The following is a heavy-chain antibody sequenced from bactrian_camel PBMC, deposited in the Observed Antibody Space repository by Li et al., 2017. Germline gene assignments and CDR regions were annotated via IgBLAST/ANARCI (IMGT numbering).Heavy chain of an antibody. CDR2: IDDDGAT. D-gene: IGHD7*01. CDR1: GDTMSSGL. Sequence: HVQLVESGGGSVQDGGSLTLSCQASGDTMSSGLGWFRLAPGKKREAVAAIDDDGATYIKPSLKDRFTVVRGNVKNTLSITMNNLTDADSAVYTCAAGGVTYKNRSVDGGRDFDFTSRGWGTQVTVS. V-gene: IGHV3S53*01. J-gene: IGHJ4*01.